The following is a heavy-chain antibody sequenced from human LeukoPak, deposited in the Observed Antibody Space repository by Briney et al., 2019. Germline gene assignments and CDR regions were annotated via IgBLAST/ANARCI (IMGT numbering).Heavy chain of an antibody. J-gene: IGHJ3*02. V-gene: IGHV3-33*01. CDR3: ARDGPGECSSTSCCYVGAFDI. CDR1: GFSFSTYG. Sequence: PGRSLRLSCAASGFSFSTYGMHWVRQAPGKGLEWVAMIWYDASGQHYADSVKGRFTISRDNSKNTLYLQMNSLRAEDTAVYYCARDGPGECSSTSCCYVGAFDIWGQGTMVTVSS. CDR2: IWYDASGQ. D-gene: IGHD2-2*01.